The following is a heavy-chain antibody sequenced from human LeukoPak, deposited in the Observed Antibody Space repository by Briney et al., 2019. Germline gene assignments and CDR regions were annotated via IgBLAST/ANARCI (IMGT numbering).Heavy chain of an antibody. D-gene: IGHD4-11*01. V-gene: IGHV4-59*11. Sequence: SETLSLTCTVSGVSTTSHYWSWIRQPPGKGLEWVGHIYHSGSTKYNPSLNSRVNLSIDTYKNQFSLKLSAVTAADTAVYYCARDRQNHSRSSTLYYYYYLDFWGKGTAVTLSS. J-gene: IGHJ6*03. CDR2: IYHSGST. CDR3: ARDRQNHSRSSTLYYYYYLDF. CDR1: GVSTTSHY.